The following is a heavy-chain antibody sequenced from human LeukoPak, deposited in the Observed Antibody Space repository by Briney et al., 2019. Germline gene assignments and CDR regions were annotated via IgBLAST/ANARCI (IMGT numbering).Heavy chain of an antibody. CDR1: GFTFSNAW. J-gene: IGHJ4*02. CDR2: IKSKTDGGTT. Sequence: SGGSLRLSCAASGFTFSNAWMSWVRQAPGKGLEWVGRIKSKTDGGTTDYAAPVKGRFTISRDDSKNTLYLQMNSLKTEDTAVYYCTTEGSSGSYFDYWGQGNLVTVSS. V-gene: IGHV3-15*01. CDR3: TTEGSSGSYFDY. D-gene: IGHD3-22*01.